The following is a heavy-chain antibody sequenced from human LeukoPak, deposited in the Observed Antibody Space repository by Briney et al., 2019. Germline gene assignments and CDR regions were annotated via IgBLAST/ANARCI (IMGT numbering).Heavy chain of an antibody. CDR2: IYYSGST. J-gene: IGHJ4*02. Sequence: SETLSLTCTVSGGSISSSSYYWGWIRQPPGKGLEWIGSIYYSGSTYYNPSLKSRVTISVDTSKNQFSLKLSSVTAADTAVYYCAVTFGYSSGWHYFDYWGQGTLVTVSS. CDR3: AVTFGYSSGWHYFDY. CDR1: GGSISSSSYY. D-gene: IGHD6-19*01. V-gene: IGHV4-39*07.